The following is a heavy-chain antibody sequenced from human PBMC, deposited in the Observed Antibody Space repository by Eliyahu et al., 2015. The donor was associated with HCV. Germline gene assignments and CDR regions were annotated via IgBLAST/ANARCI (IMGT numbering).Heavy chain of an antibody. J-gene: IGHJ4*02. V-gene: IGHV3-7*01. D-gene: IGHD6-19*01. CDR1: GFTFSXYW. CDR2: IKQDGSEK. Sequence: EVQLVESGGGLVQPGGSLRLSCAASGFTFSXYWMSWVRQXPGKGLEWVANIKQDGSEKYYVDSVKGRFTISRDNAKNSLYLQMNSLRAEDTAVYYCAESGGYSSGWYANRIDYWGQGTLVTVSS. CDR3: AESGGYSSGWYANRIDY.